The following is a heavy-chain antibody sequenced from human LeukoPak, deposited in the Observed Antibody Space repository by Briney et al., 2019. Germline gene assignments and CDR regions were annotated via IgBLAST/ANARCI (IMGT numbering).Heavy chain of an antibody. CDR2: IYYSGST. CDR3: ARFYYYDSSRYSLPLNWFDP. V-gene: IGHV4-59*08. D-gene: IGHD3-22*01. Sequence: SETLSRTCTVSGGSISSYYWSWIRQPPGKGLEWIGYIYYSGSTNYNPSLKSRVTISVDTSKNQFSLKLSSVTAADTAVYYCARFYYYDSSRYSLPLNWFDPWGQGTLVTVSS. J-gene: IGHJ5*02. CDR1: GGSISSYY.